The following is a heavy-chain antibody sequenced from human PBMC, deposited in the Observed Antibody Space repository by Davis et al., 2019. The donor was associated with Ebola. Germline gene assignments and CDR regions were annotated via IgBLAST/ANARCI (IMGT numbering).Heavy chain of an antibody. CDR2: MYSGGTA. V-gene: IGHV3-66*01. Sequence: PGGSLTLSCAASGFTVSTNWMSWVRQAPGQGLEWVSMMYSGGTAYYTDSVQGRFTISRDNSKNTLCLQMNSLTAEDTAVYYCARDIGYSDGWPDYSYYGMDVWGQGTTVTVSS. CDR3: ARDIGYSDGWPDYSYYGMDV. D-gene: IGHD6-19*01. CDR1: GFTVSTNW. J-gene: IGHJ6*02.